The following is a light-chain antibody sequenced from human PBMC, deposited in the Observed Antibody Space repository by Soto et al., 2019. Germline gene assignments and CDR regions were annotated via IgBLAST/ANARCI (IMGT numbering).Light chain of an antibody. Sequence: SYELTQPPSLSVAPGKTATITCGGNNIGNKIVHWCQQKPGQAPVLVISYDSDRPSGIPERFSGSNSGNTATLTISRVEAGDEADYYCQVWDSSVDHQVFGGGTKLTVL. CDR3: QVWDSSVDHQV. J-gene: IGLJ3*02. CDR1: NIGNKI. CDR2: YDS. V-gene: IGLV3-21*04.